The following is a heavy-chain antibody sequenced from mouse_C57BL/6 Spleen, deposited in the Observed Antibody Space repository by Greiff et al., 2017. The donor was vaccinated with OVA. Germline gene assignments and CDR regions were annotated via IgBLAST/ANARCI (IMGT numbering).Heavy chain of an antibody. V-gene: IGHV5-9*01. Sequence: DVKLVESGGGLVKPGGSLKLSCAASGFTFSSYTMSWVRQTPEKRLEWVATISGGGGNTYYPDSVKGRFTISRDNAKNTLYLQMSSLRSEDTALYYCAREIYYDYAMDYWGQGTSVTVSS. CDR1: GFTFSSYT. J-gene: IGHJ4*01. D-gene: IGHD2-4*01. CDR3: AREIYYDYAMDY. CDR2: ISGGGGNT.